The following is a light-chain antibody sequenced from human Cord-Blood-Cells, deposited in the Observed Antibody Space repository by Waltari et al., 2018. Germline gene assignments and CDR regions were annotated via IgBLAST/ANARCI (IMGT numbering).Light chain of an antibody. V-gene: IGLV2-14*01. CDR2: DVS. CDR3: SSYTSSSTYV. Sequence: QSALTQPASVSGSPGQSLTTSCTGTSSAVGGYNYVSWYQQHPGKAPKLMIYDVSNRPSGVSNRFSGSKSGNTASLTISGLQAEDEADYYCSSYTSSSTYVFGTGTKVTVL. CDR1: SSAVGGYNY. J-gene: IGLJ1*01.